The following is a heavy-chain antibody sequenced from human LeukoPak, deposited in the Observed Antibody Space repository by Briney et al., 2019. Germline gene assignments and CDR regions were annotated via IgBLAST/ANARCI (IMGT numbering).Heavy chain of an antibody. CDR3: AKVAGSSGYYPDF. CDR1: GFTITSYA. Sequence: GGSLRLSCVASGFTITSYAMSWIRQAPGKGLEWISAISANGRSTYHADSVKGRFTISRDNYTNTLYLQMNSLRAEDTAFYYCAKVAGSSGYYPDFWGQGTLVTVSS. V-gene: IGHV3-23*01. CDR2: ISANGRST. D-gene: IGHD3-22*01. J-gene: IGHJ4*02.